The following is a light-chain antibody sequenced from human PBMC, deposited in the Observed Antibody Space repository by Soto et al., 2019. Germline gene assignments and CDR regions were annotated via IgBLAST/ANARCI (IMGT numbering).Light chain of an antibody. CDR1: SSDVRGYNY. CDR2: EVS. CDR3: SSRTV. V-gene: IGLV2-8*01. Sequence: QSALTQPPSASGSPGQSFTICCTGTSSDVRGYNYVPWHQQHPGKAPTLVIYEVSNGPCGVRDRFSGSKYGNTASLTVSGLQAEDEAVYYCSSRTVFGTGTKVTV. J-gene: IGLJ1*01.